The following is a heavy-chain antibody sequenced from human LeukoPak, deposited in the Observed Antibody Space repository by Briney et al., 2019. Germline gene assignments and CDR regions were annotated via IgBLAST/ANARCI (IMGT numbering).Heavy chain of an antibody. CDR2: IYYSGST. V-gene: IGHV4-31*03. CDR3: ARGDDSSGYYFLPFDY. D-gene: IGHD3-22*01. J-gene: IGHJ4*02. Sequence: PSETLSLTCTVSGGSISSGGYYWSWIRQHPGKGLEWIGYIYYSGSTYYNPSLKSRVTISVDTSKNQFSLKLSSVTAADTAVYYCARGDDSSGYYFLPFDYWGQGTLVTVSS. CDR1: GGSISSGGYY.